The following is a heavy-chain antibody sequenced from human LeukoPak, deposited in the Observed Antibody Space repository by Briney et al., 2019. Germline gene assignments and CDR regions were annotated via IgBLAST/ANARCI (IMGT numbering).Heavy chain of an antibody. D-gene: IGHD6-19*01. Sequence: SQTLSLTCAVSGDSVSSNSAAWHWIRQSPSRGLEWLGRTHYKSKWYNDYALSVKSRITINPDTSENQFSLQLNSVTPEDTAVYYCARETPVAGTTFFDYWGQGTLVTVSS. CDR2: THYKSKWYN. CDR3: ARETPVAGTTFFDY. V-gene: IGHV6-1*01. CDR1: GDSVSSNSAA. J-gene: IGHJ4*02.